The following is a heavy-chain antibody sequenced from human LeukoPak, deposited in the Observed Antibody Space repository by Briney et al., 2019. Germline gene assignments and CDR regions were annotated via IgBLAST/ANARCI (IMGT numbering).Heavy chain of an antibody. CDR2: LWYDGSNE. CDR1: GFTFSTYG. D-gene: IGHD2-8*02. V-gene: IGHV3-33*06. CDR3: AKDADTGGRTTFDY. J-gene: IGHJ4*02. Sequence: PGRSLRLSCAASGFTFSTYGMHWVRQAPGEGPEWVAVLWYDGSNEYCADSVKGRFTISRDNSKNTLYLQMNSLRAEDTAVYYCAKDADTGGRTTFDYWGQGTLVTVSS.